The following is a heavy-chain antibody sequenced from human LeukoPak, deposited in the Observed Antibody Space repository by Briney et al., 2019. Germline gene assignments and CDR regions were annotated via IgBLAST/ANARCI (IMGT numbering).Heavy chain of an antibody. Sequence: GGSLRLSSAASGFTVSNNYMSWVRQPPGKRPEWVSVIYGGDSTYYADSVKGRFTISRDNSKNTVYLQMNNVRADDTAVYYCACLSWGLGDDYWGQGTLVTVSS. CDR3: ACLSWGLGDDY. J-gene: IGHJ4*02. D-gene: IGHD1-26*01. V-gene: IGHV3-66*01. CDR2: IYGGDST. CDR1: GFTVSNNY.